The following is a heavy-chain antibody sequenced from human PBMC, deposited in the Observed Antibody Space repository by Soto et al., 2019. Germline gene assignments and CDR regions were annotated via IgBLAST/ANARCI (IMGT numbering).Heavy chain of an antibody. J-gene: IGHJ4*02. Sequence: GGSLSLSCAAAGFTISSYGMHLVRQAPGKGLEWVAVIWYDGSNKYYADSVKGRFTISRDNSKNTLYLQMNSLRAEDTAVYYCERDQEMELRVAFFDYWGQGTLVTVSS. CDR2: IWYDGSNK. CDR1: GFTISSYG. D-gene: IGHD1-7*01. CDR3: ERDQEMELRVAFFDY. V-gene: IGHV3-33*01.